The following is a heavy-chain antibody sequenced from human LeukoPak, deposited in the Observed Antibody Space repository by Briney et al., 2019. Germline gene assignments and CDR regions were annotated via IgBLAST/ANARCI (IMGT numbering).Heavy chain of an antibody. Sequence: PGGSLRLSCAASGFTFSNAWMSWVRQAPGKGLEWVGRIKSKTDGGATDYAEPVKGRFTISRDDSKNTLYLQMNSLKTEDTAVYYCTTEHRRDGYHAGYYYGMDVWGQGTTVTVSS. J-gene: IGHJ6*02. CDR1: GFTFSNAW. D-gene: IGHD5-24*01. CDR2: IKSKTDGGAT. V-gene: IGHV3-15*01. CDR3: TTEHRRDGYHAGYYYGMDV.